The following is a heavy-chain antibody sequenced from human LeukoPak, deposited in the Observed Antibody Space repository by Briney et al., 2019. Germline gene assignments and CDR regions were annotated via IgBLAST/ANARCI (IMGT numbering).Heavy chain of an antibody. V-gene: IGHV4-59*01. CDR2: IYYSGNT. CDR1: GGSISSYY. J-gene: IGHJ6*03. CDR3: ARVDLYYYYMDV. Sequence: PSETLSLTCTVSGGSISSYYWSWIRQPPGKGLEWIGYIYYSGNTNYNPSLKSRVTISVDTSKNQFSLKLSSVTAADTAVYYCARVDLYYYYMDVWGKGTTVTISS.